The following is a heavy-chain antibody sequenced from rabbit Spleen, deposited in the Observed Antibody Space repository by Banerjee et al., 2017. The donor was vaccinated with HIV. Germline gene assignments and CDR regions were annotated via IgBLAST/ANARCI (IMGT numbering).Heavy chain of an antibody. CDR2: IFAGSNDNV. V-gene: IGHV1S40*01. CDR1: GFSFSSGYH. CDR3: ARSVISYSYAFDL. J-gene: IGHJ4*01. D-gene: IGHD8-1*01. Sequence: QSLEESGGDLVKPGASLTLTCTASGFSFSSGYHMCWVRQAPGKGLEWIACIFAGSNDNVYYASWAKGRFTISKTSSTTVTLQMTSLTAADTATYFCARSVISYSYAFDLWGPGTLVTVS.